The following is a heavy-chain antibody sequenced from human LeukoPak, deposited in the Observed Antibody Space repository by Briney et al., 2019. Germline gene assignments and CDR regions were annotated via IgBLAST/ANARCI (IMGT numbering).Heavy chain of an antibody. V-gene: IGHV3-23*01. J-gene: IGHJ4*02. CDR3: AKGGKWDVTPFDY. CDR2: ISGGGGST. D-gene: IGHD1-26*01. CDR1: GFTFTSYS. Sequence: GGSLRLSCAASGFTFTSYSMNWVRQAPGKGLEWVSTISGGGGSTYYADSVKGRFTISRDNSKNTLYLQVDSLRAEDTAVYYCAKGGKWDVTPFDYWGQGTLVTASS.